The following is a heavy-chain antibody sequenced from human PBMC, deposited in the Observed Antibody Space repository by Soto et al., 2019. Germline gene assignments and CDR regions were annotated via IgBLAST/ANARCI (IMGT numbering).Heavy chain of an antibody. Sequence: QPGGSLRLSCTASGFTFRSYIIQWVRQAPGKGLEWVAVISYDAVISYDGSNEYYADSVRGRFTISRDNSKNTLYLQMSSLTAEDTAVYYCARDRTEYSGNWFRRYYGLDVWGQGTTVTVSS. V-gene: IGHV3-30-3*01. J-gene: IGHJ6*02. CDR2: ISYDGSNE. CDR1: GFTFRSYI. D-gene: IGHD6-13*01. CDR3: ARDRTEYSGNWFRRYYGLDV.